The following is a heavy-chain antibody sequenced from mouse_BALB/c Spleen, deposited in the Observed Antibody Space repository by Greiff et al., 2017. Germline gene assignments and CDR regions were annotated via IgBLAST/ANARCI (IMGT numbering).Heavy chain of an antibody. CDR2: ISNLAYSI. CDR3: AREGYYTKAMDY. V-gene: IGHV5-15*02. Sequence: EVQGVESGGGLVQPGGSRKLSCAASGFTFSDYGMAWVRQAPGKGPEWVAFISNLAYSIYYADTVTGRFTISRENAKNTLYLEMSSLRSEDTAMYYCAREGYYTKAMDYWGQGTSVTVSS. J-gene: IGHJ4*01. CDR1: GFTFSDYG. D-gene: IGHD2-3*01.